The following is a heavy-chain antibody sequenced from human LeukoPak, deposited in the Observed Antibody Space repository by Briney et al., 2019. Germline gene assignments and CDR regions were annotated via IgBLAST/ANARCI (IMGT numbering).Heavy chain of an antibody. V-gene: IGHV4-59*08. Sequence: SETLSLTCTVSGGSISSYYWSWIRQPPGKGLEWIGYIYYSGSTNYNPSLKSRVTISVDTSKNQFSLKLSSVTAADTAVYYCARSFEKQQLVLGTLPMDVWGQGTTVTVSS. CDR1: GGSISSYY. D-gene: IGHD6-13*01. J-gene: IGHJ6*02. CDR2: IYYSGST. CDR3: ARSFEKQQLVLGTLPMDV.